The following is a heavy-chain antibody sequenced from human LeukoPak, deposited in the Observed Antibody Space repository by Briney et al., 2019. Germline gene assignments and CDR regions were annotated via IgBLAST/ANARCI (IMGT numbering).Heavy chain of an antibody. CDR2: VYYSGRT. CDR1: GASISSSSYY. D-gene: IGHD1-26*01. J-gene: IGHJ6*03. V-gene: IGHV4-39*01. Sequence: SETLSLTCTVSGASISSSSYYWAWIRQSPGKGLEWIGSVYYSGRTYQNPSLKSRVTIFIDTSKNQFSLKLSSVTAADTAVYYCSRRGRELIGYYNNMDVWGKGTTVTVSS. CDR3: SRRGRELIGYYNNMDV.